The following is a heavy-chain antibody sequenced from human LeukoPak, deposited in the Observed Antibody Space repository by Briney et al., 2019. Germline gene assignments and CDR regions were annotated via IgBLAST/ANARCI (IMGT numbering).Heavy chain of an antibody. CDR1: GLTFSNFP. J-gene: IGHJ4*02. Sequence: PRRSLRLSCAASGLTFSNFPLHWVRQAPGKGLEWVATISSEERNKYYADSVKGRFTISRDNSKNIVYLQTNSLRPEDTAVYYCARAIHDFWSGSFDYWGQGTLVTVSS. V-gene: IGHV3-30*01. CDR3: ARAIHDFWSGSFDY. D-gene: IGHD3-3*01. CDR2: ISSEERNK.